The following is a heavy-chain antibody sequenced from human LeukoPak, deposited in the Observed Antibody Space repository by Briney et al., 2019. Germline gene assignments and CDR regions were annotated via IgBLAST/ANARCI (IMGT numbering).Heavy chain of an antibody. J-gene: IGHJ4*02. CDR2: ISYDGSNK. CDR1: GFTFSSYG. D-gene: IGHD1-1*01. Sequence: GGSLRLSCAASGFTFSSYGMHWVRQAPGKGLEWVAVISYDGSNKYYAGSVKGRFTISRDNSKNTLYLQMNSLRAEDTAVYYCAKEGDNWNDLHFDYWGQGTLVTVSS. V-gene: IGHV3-30*18. CDR3: AKEGDNWNDLHFDY.